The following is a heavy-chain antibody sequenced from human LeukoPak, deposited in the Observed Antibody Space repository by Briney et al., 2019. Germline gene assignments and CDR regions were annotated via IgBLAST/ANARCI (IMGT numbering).Heavy chain of an antibody. CDR2: ISYSGANS. CDR1: GFTFSGSA. Sequence: GGSLRLSCAASGFTFSGSAMSWVSHAPGEGLEWVSLISYSGANSYYTDSVRGRFTISRDNSKDTLFLQRNSLRAEDTAIYYCARDMQLSTWGLGTMVTVSS. D-gene: IGHD3-16*02. J-gene: IGHJ3*01. CDR3: ARDMQLST. V-gene: IGHV3-23*01.